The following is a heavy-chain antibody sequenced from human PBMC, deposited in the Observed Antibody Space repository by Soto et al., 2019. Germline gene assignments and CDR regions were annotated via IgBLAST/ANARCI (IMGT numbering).Heavy chain of an antibody. Sequence: GGSLRLSCAASGFTVSSNYMSWVRQAPGKGLEWVSVIYSGGSTYYADSVKGRFTISRDNSKNTLYLQMNSLRAEDTAVYYCAKDQFPYCSSSCSGVSDYWGQGTLVTVSS. CDR1: GFTVSSNY. J-gene: IGHJ4*02. V-gene: IGHV3-53*01. CDR3: AKDQFPYCSSSCSGVSDY. D-gene: IGHD2-2*01. CDR2: IYSGGST.